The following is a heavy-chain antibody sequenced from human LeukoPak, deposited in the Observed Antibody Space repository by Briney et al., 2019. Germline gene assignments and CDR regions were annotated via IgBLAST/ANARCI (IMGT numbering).Heavy chain of an antibody. CDR3: ARGFGSYYDSSGYFVPVGY. J-gene: IGHJ4*02. CDR2: ISAYNGNT. CDR1: GYTFTSYG. D-gene: IGHD3-22*01. Sequence: ASVKVSCKASGYTFTSYGISWVRQAPGRGLEWMGWISAYNGNTNYAQKLQGRVTMTTDTSTSTAYMELRSLRSDDTAVYYCARGFGSYYDSSGYFVPVGYWGQGTLVTVSS. V-gene: IGHV1-18*01.